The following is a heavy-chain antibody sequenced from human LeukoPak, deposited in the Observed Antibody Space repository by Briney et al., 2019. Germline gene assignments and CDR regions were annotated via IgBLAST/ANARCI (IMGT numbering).Heavy chain of an antibody. Sequence: SETLSLTCTVSGGSVSSYYWGWIRQPPGKGLEWIGSIYYSGSTYYNPSLKSRVTISVDTSKNQFSLKLSSVIAADTAVYYCARVVVAATPEGWFDPWGQGTLVTVSP. CDR3: ARVVVAATPEGWFDP. J-gene: IGHJ5*02. CDR2: IYYSGST. CDR1: GGSVSSYY. D-gene: IGHD2-15*01. V-gene: IGHV4-39*01.